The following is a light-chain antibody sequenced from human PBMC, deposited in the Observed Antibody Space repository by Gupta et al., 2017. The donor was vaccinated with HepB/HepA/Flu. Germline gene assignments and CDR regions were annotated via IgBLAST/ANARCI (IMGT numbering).Light chain of an antibody. J-gene: IGLJ2*01. Sequence: QAGLTQPPSVSQGLRQTATLTCTGNSNNVGNQGAAWLQQHQGHPPKLLPYKNNNRPSGISERFSASRSGNTASLTTTGLQPEDEADYYCSAWDSIRSAQVVGGGTKLTVL. CDR2: KNN. V-gene: IGLV10-54*04. CDR1: SNNVGNQG. CDR3: SAWDSIRSAQV.